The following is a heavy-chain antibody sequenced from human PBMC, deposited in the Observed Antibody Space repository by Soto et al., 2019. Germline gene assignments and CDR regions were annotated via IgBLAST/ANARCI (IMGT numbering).Heavy chain of an antibody. CDR1: GFTVSSNY. CDR3: ASGYCRSSDCLRMDV. V-gene: IGHV3-23*01. D-gene: IGHD2-2*03. J-gene: IGHJ6*02. Sequence: GSLRLSCAASGFTVSSNYMSWVRQAPGKGLEWVSAISGSGGSTYHADPAKGRFTISRDNSKNTLYLQMNSLRAEDTAVYYCASGYCRSSDCLRMDVWGQGTTVTVSS. CDR2: ISGSGGST.